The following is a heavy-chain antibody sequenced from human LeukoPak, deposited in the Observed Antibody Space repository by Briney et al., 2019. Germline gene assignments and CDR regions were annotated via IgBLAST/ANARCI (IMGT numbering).Heavy chain of an antibody. V-gene: IGHV3-30*04. CDR1: GFTFSTYA. D-gene: IGHD1-26*01. Sequence: GGSLRLSCAAAGFTFSTYAMHWVRQAPGKGLEWVAIISYDGTNNYYADSVKGRFTISRDNSKNTLYLQMNSLRAEDTAVYYCARGYSGSYRVDYWGQGTLVTVSS. J-gene: IGHJ4*02. CDR2: ISYDGTNN. CDR3: ARGYSGSYRVDY.